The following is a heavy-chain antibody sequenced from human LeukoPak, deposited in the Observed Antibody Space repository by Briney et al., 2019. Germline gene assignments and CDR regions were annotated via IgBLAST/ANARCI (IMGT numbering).Heavy chain of an antibody. D-gene: IGHD3-10*02. V-gene: IGHV3-7*01. CDR3: SELGTTIIGGD. J-gene: IGHJ6*04. CDR1: GFTFSSYW. Sequence: PGGSLRLSCAASGFTFSSYWMSWVRQAPGKGLEWVANIKQDGSEKYYVDSVKGRFTISRDNAKNSLYLQMNSLRAEDTSVYYCSELGTTIIGGDWDKGPTVTISS. CDR2: IKQDGSEK.